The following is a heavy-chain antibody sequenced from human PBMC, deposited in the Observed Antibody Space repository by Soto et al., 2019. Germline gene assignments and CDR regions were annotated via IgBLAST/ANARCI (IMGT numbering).Heavy chain of an antibody. CDR2: ISGSGATT. V-gene: IGHV3-23*01. J-gene: IGHJ4*02. CDR3: AKPFCDTSGPSYYFDY. CDR1: GFTFSSCA. D-gene: IGHD3-22*01. Sequence: EVQLLESGGGLVQPGGSLRLSCAASGFTFSSCAMRWVRQAPGKGLEWVSAISGSGATTYYADSVKGRFTISRDNSKNTLYLQMNSLRAEDTAVYYGAKPFCDTSGPSYYFDYWGQGTLVTVSS.